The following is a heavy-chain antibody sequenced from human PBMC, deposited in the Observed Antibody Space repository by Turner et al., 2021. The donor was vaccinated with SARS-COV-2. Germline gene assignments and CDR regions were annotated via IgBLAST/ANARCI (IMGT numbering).Heavy chain of an antibody. CDR1: GFTFSTYG. CDR2: ISYDGNNK. D-gene: IGHD2-15*01. CDR3: AKSGGMYCSGGSCYSSYFDY. J-gene: IGHJ4*02. Sequence: QVQLVESWGGVVQPGRSLRLSCAASGFTFSTYGMHWVRQAPGKGLEWVAVISYDGNNKYYADSVKGRFTISRDNSKNTLFLQMNSLRAEDTAVYYCAKSGGMYCSGGSCYSSYFDYWGQGTLVTVSS. V-gene: IGHV3-30*18.